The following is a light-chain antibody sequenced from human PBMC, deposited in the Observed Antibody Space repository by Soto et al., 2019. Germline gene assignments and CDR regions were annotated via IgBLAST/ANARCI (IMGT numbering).Light chain of an antibody. CDR1: QSISTD. J-gene: IGKJ2*01. CDR3: QQSYQTPYI. Sequence: IQLTQSPSSLSASVGDTVTITCRSSQSISTDLNWYQHKPGKAPKLVIQAASTLLSGVSPRFSGSGSETDFTLTITSLRPEDFATSYCQQSYQTPYIFGQGTNLEIK. V-gene: IGKV1-39*01. CDR2: AAS.